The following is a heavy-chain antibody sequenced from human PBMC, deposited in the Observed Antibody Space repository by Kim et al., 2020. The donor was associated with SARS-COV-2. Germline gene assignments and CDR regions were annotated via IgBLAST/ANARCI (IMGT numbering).Heavy chain of an antibody. CDR2: IYYSGST. Sequence: SETLSLTCTVSGGSISSSSYYWGWIRQPPGKGLEWIGSIYYSGSTYYNPSLKSRVTISVDTSKNQFSLKLSSVTAADTAVYYCARGYYYGSEDYWGQGTLVTVSS. V-gene: IGHV4-39*07. D-gene: IGHD3-10*01. CDR1: GGSISSSSYY. J-gene: IGHJ4*02. CDR3: ARGYYYGSEDY.